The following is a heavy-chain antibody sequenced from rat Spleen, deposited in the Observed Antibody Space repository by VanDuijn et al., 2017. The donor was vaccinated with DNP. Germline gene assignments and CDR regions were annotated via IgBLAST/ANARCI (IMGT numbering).Heavy chain of an antibody. CDR3: AGRPPPTRGPFDY. CDR2: ISPSGGST. D-gene: IGHD1-4*01. J-gene: IGHJ2*01. Sequence: EVKLVESGGGLVQPGRSLKLSCAASGFNFNDYWMGWVRQAPGKGLEWVASISPSGGSTYYRDSVKGRFTVSRDNAKSTLYLQMDSLRSEDTATYYCAGRPPPTRGPFDYWGQGIMVTVSS. CDR1: GFNFNDYW. V-gene: IGHV5-19*01.